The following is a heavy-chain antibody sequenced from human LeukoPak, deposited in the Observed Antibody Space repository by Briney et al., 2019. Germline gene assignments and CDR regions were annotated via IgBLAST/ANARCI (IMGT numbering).Heavy chain of an antibody. CDR3: ASPTNDAFDI. CDR2: INHSGST. Sequence: PSETLSLTCAVYGGSFSGYYWSWLRQAPGKGLEWIGEINHSGSTNYNPSLKSRVTISVDTSKNQFSLKLSSVTAADTAVYYCASPTNDAFDIWGQGTMVTVSS. CDR1: GGSFSGYY. J-gene: IGHJ3*02. V-gene: IGHV4-34*01.